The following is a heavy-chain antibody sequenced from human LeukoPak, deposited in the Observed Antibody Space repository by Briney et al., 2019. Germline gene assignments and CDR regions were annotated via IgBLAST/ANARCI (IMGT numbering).Heavy chain of an antibody. V-gene: IGHV1-69*04. CDR2: IIPILGIA. J-gene: IGHJ5*02. D-gene: IGHD5-18*01. CDR3: AGSPLTAWDWFDP. Sequence: SVKVSCKASGGTFSSYAISWVRQAPGQGLEWMGRIIPILGIANYAQKFQGRVTITADKSTSTAYMELSSLRSEDTAVYYCAGSPLTAWDWFDPWGQGTLVTVSS. CDR1: GGTFSSYA.